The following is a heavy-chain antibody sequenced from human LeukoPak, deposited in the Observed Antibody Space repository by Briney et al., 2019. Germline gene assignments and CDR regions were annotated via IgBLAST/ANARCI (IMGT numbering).Heavy chain of an antibody. Sequence: RGGSLRLSCTASGFTFSDYYMSWIRQAPGKGLEWVSFIRRSGSTIYYADSMKGRFTISRDNAKNSVYLQMNSLRAGDTAVYYCASGLGYCSGGSCPRIAFDIWGQGTVVTCFS. CDR1: GFTFSDYY. CDR2: IRRSGSTI. V-gene: IGHV3-11*01. CDR3: ASGLGYCSGGSCPRIAFDI. D-gene: IGHD2-15*01. J-gene: IGHJ3*02.